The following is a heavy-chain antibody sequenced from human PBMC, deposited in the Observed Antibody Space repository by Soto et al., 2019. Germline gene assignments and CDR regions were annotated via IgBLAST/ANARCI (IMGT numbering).Heavy chain of an antibody. D-gene: IGHD2-2*01. CDR2: INPIFGGA. CDR3: ARDFRYSCSSTSCPRSYYGMDV. V-gene: IGHV1-69*13. Sequence: SVKVSCKASGYTFTGYYMHWVRQAPGQGLEWMGGINPIFGGANYAQKFQGRVTITADESTSTAYMGLSRLRSEDTAVYYCARDFRYSCSSTSCPRSYYGMDVWGQGTTVTVSS. CDR1: GYTFTGYY. J-gene: IGHJ6*02.